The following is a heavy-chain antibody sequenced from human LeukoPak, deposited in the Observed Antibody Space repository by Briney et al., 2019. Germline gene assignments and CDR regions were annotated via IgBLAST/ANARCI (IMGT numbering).Heavy chain of an antibody. CDR1: GYTVTGYY. CDR3: ARDDDGIDY. J-gene: IGHJ4*02. V-gene: IGHV1-2*02. D-gene: IGHD1-26*01. CDR2: INPKSGGT. Sequence: GASVKVSCKASGYTVTGYYIHWVRQAPGQGLEWMGWINPKSGGTNYAQKFQGRVTMTRETSISTAYMELTSLTSDDTAVYYCARDDDGIDYWGQGTLVIVSS.